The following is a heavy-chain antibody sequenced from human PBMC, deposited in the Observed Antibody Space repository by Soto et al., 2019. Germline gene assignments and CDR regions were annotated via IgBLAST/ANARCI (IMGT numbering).Heavy chain of an antibody. CDR3: ARQEYDFWSGYYTGNWLDP. V-gene: IGHV4-39*01. CDR1: GGSISSSSYY. Sequence: SETLSLTCTVSGGSISSSSYYWGWIRQPPGKGLEWIGSIYYSGSTYYNPSLKSRVTISVDTSKNQFSLKLSSVTAADTAVYYCARQEYDFWSGYYTGNWLDPWGQGTLVTVSS. D-gene: IGHD3-3*01. J-gene: IGHJ5*02. CDR2: IYYSGST.